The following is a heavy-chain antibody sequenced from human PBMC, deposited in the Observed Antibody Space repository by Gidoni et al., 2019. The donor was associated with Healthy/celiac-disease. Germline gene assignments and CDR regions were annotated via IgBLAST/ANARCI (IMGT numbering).Heavy chain of an antibody. J-gene: IGHJ4*02. D-gene: IGHD4-17*01. CDR1: GFTFSSYG. V-gene: IGHV3-33*01. Sequence: QVQLVESGGGVVQPGRSLRLSCAASGFTFSSYGRHWVRQAPGKGLEWVAVIWYDGSNKYYADSVKGRFTISRDNSKNTLYLQMNSLRAEDTAVYYCARGGMTTAVRDYFDYWGQGTLVTVSS. CDR3: ARGGMTTAVRDYFDY. CDR2: IWYDGSNK.